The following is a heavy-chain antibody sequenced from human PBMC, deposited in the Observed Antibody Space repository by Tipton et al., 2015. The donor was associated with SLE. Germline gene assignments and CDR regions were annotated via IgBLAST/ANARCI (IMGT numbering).Heavy chain of an antibody. Sequence: TLSLTCTVSGGSITNTNYYWSWIRQPAGKELEWIGHTFTSGATNYNPSLKSRVTISVDTSNNQFSLKPTSVTATDTAVYCCARLGYAFWSRYVDSWGQGTLVTVSS. J-gene: IGHJ4*02. CDR1: GGSITNTNYY. CDR3: ARLGYAFWSRYVDS. CDR2: TFTSGAT. D-gene: IGHD3-3*01. V-gene: IGHV4-61*09.